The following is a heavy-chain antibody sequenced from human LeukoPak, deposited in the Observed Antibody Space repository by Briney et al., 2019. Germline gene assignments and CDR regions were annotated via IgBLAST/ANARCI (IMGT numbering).Heavy chain of an antibody. CDR2: ISGSGGST. Sequence: PGGSLRLSCAASGFTFSSYAMGWVRQAPGKGLEWVSGISGSGGSTHYADSVKDRFTISRDSSKNTLYLQMNSLRAEDTAVYYCAKETVVVVAATPDAFDIWGQGTMVTVSS. CDR1: GFTFSSYA. V-gene: IGHV3-23*01. CDR3: AKETVVVVAATPDAFDI. J-gene: IGHJ3*02. D-gene: IGHD2-15*01.